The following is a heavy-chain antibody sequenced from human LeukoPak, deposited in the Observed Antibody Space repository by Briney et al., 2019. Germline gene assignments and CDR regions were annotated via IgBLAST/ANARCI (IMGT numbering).Heavy chain of an antibody. J-gene: IGHJ4*02. Sequence: GGSLRLSCAASGFIFSKYWMHWVRQAPGKALVWVSRLNLDGTTRDYADSVKGRFTISRDNAKNTLSLQMSSLKVDDTAVYYCARESAGSYWGWGQGTLVTVSS. V-gene: IGHV3-74*01. CDR3: ARESAGSYWG. D-gene: IGHD1-26*01. CDR2: LNLDGTTR. CDR1: GFIFSKYW.